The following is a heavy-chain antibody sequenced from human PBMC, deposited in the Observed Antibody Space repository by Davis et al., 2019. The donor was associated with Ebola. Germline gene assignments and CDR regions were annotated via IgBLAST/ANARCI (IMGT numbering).Heavy chain of an antibody. CDR1: GFSLGVYG. Sequence: GESLKISCAASGFSLGVYGMHWVRQAPGKGLEWVAVISYDGRDEYYANSVKGRFTIFRDNFKNTLYLQINSLRAEDTVVYYCARDTPCDGGDCPTYYYYYGMDVWGQGTTVTVSS. CDR3: ARDTPCDGGDCPTYYYYYGMDV. CDR2: ISYDGRDE. V-gene: IGHV3-30*03. J-gene: IGHJ6*02. D-gene: IGHD2-21*02.